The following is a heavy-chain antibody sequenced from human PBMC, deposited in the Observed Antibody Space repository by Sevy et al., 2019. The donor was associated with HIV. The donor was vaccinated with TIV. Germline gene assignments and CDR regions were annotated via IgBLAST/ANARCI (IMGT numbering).Heavy chain of an antibody. D-gene: IGHD6-13*01. Sequence: GGSLRLSCAASHYTFSSYTMHWVRQAPGKGLEWVSAISGSGGSTFYADSVKGRFTISRDNSKNTLYLQMNSLRAEDTAVYYCAKDLRISAGGTTSFDYWGQGTLVTVSS. J-gene: IGHJ4*02. CDR3: AKDLRISAGGTTSFDY. V-gene: IGHV3-23*01. CDR2: ISGSGGST. CDR1: HYTFSSYT.